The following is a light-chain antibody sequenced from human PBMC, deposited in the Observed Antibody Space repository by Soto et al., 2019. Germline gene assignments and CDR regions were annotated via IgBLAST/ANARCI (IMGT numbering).Light chain of an antibody. V-gene: IGKV3-20*01. CDR2: DVS. CDR1: QSVSNNY. Sequence: EIVLTQSPGTLSLSPGERATLSCRASQSVSNNYFAWYQQKHGQTPRLLIYDVSNRATGIPDRFSGSASGTDFTLTISRLEPEDCAVYYCQQYGSLPFTFGPGTKGDIK. CDR3: QQYGSLPFT. J-gene: IGKJ3*01.